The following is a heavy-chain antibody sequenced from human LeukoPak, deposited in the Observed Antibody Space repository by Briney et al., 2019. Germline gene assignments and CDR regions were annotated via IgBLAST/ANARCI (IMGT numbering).Heavy chain of an antibody. V-gene: IGHV3-53*01. D-gene: IGHD5-12*01. Sequence: GGSLRLSCAASGFTVSTNYTSWVRHAPGKGLQWVSVPLSGGSTYYADSVKGRFTISRDDSKNTLYLQMNSLRAADTDVYYCIRVATIYRTPAEYFQHWGQGTLVTVSS. CDR2: PLSGGST. J-gene: IGHJ1*01. CDR1: GFTVSTNY. CDR3: IRVATIYRTPAEYFQH.